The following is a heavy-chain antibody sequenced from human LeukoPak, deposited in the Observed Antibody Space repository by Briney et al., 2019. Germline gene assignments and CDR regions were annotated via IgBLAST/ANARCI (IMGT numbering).Heavy chain of an antibody. CDR1: GFTFGDYY. Sequence: GGSLRLSCTASGFTFGDYYMSWFRQAPGKGLEWVGFIRNKAYGGTTEYAASVRGRFTISRDDSNSIAYLQMNSLKTADTALYYCTRGPRTFDYWGQGAPVTVSA. J-gene: IGHJ4*02. V-gene: IGHV3-49*03. CDR3: TRGPRTFDY. CDR2: IRNKAYGGTT.